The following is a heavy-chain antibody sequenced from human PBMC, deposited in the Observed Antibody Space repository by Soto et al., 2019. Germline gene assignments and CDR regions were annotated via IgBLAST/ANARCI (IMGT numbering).Heavy chain of an antibody. CDR2: IYYSGST. D-gene: IGHD4-4*01. V-gene: IGHV4-39*01. CDR3: ASHSLTKVTTSIDY. Sequence: PSETLSLTCTVSGGSISSSTYYWGWIRQPPGKGLEWIGSIYYSGSTYYNPSLKSRVTISVDTSKNQFSLKLSSVNAADTAVFFCASHSLTKVTTSIDYWGGGTLFTFSS. J-gene: IGHJ4*02. CDR1: GGSISSSTYY.